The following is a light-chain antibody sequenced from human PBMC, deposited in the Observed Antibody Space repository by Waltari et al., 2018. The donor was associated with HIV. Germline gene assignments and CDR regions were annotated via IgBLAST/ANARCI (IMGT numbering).Light chain of an antibody. CDR1: QDVNIY. J-gene: IGKJ4*01. CDR3: QQYDNFPPALT. CDR2: DAS. Sequence: EIQMTQSPSSLSASVGDRVTITCQASQDVNIYLNWYQQKAGKAPKLLIYDASNLEVGVPSRFSGSGSGTDFTFTISSLQPEDVATYYCQQYDNFPPALTFGGGTKVEIK. V-gene: IGKV1-33*01.